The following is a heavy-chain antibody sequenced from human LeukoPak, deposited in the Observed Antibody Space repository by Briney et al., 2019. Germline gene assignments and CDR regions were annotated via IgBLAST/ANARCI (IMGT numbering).Heavy chain of an antibody. CDR2: IYTSGST. D-gene: IGHD2-15*01. CDR3: ARQIISGCSGGSCLRPSDY. CDR1: GGSISTYY. V-gene: IGHV4-4*07. Sequence: SETLSLACTVSGGSISTYYWSWLRQPAGKGLEWIGRIYTSGSTNYHPSLKSRVTMSVDTSKNQFSLKLSSVTAADTAVYYCARQIISGCSGGSCLRPSDYWGQGALVTVSS. J-gene: IGHJ4*02.